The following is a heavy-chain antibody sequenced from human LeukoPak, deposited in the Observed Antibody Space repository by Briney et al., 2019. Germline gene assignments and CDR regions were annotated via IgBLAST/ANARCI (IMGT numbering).Heavy chain of an antibody. D-gene: IGHD6-13*01. CDR1: GFSFDDYG. Sequence: PEGSLRLSCAASGFSFDDYGMTWVRQAPGKGLEWVSVINWNGANTGYADSVKGRFTISRDNAKNSLHLQMNSLRAEDTAFYYCARALYASSSWHTFDIWGQGPWSPSLQ. CDR2: INWNGANT. CDR3: ARALYASSSWHTFDI. V-gene: IGHV3-20*04. J-gene: IGHJ3*02.